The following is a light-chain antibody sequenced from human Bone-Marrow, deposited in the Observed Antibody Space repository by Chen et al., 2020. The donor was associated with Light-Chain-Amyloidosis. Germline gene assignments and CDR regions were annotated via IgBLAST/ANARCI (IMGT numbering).Light chain of an antibody. CDR3: QVWDRSSDRPV. CDR2: DDS. Sequence: SYVLTQPSSVSVAPGPTATIACGGNNIGSTSVHWYQQPPGQAPLLVVYDDSDRPSGIPERLSGSNSGNTATLTISRVEAGDEADYYWQVWDRSSDRPVFGGGTKLTVL. V-gene: IGLV3-21*02. CDR1: NIGSTS. J-gene: IGLJ3*02.